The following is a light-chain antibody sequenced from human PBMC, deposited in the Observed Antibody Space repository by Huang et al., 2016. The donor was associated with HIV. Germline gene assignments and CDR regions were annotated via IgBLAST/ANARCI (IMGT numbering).Light chain of an antibody. CDR1: QRLLYSSKNKNY. J-gene: IGKJ1*01. Sequence: DVVMTQSPDSLAVSLGERATINCKSSQRLLYSSKNKNYLAWYQQKPGQPPKLLIYWASTRESGVPDRFSGSGSGTDFTLTISSLQAEDVAVYYCQQYYSSPQTFGQGTKVEIK. CDR3: QQYYSSPQT. CDR2: WAS. V-gene: IGKV4-1*01.